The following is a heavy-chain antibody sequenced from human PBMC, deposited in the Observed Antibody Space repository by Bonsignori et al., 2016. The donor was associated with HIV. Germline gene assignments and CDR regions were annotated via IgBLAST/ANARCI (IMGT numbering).Heavy chain of an antibody. CDR1: GFTFSLYA. J-gene: IGHJ4*02. CDR2: VYSGGVRT. D-gene: IGHD1-1*01. Sequence: GGSLRLSCVASGFTFSLYAMTWVRQAPGKGLEWVSVVYSGGVRTYYADSVKGRFTISRDNSKNTVYLQMNSLRAEDTAVYYCAKEMNGSFDHWGQGTLVTVSS. CDR3: AKEMNGSFDH. V-gene: IGHV3-23*03.